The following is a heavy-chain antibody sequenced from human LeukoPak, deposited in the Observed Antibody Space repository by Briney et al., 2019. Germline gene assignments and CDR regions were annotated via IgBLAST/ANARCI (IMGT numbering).Heavy chain of an antibody. Sequence: PGGSLRLSCAASGFTVSSNYMSWVRQAPGKGLEWVSVIYSGGSTYYADSGKGRFTISRDNSKNTLYLQMNSLRAEDTAVYYCAREDILTGFDYWGQGTLVTVSS. D-gene: IGHD3-9*01. CDR3: AREDILTGFDY. V-gene: IGHV3-53*01. CDR2: IYSGGST. CDR1: GFTVSSNY. J-gene: IGHJ4*02.